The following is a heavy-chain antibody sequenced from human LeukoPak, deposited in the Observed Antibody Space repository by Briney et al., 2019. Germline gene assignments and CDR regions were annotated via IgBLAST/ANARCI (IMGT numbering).Heavy chain of an antibody. CDR1: GFTFRSYA. Sequence: GGSLRLSCAVSGFTFRSYAMSWVRQAPGKGLEWVSAITDSGGSTYYADSVKGRFTISRDNSKNTLYMQMNNLRAEDTAIYYCAKGSSSSRPYYFDYWGQGTLVTVSS. CDR2: ITDSGGST. J-gene: IGHJ4*02. CDR3: AKGSSSSRPYYFDY. V-gene: IGHV3-23*01. D-gene: IGHD6-6*01.